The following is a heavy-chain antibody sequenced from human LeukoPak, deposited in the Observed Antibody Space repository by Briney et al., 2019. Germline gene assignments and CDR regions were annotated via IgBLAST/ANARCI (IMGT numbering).Heavy chain of an antibody. J-gene: IGHJ4*02. CDR1: GYTFTNNY. V-gene: IGHV1-46*01. CDR2: IYPRDGST. Sequence: ASVKVSCKASGYTFTNNYLHWVRQAPGQGLEWMGMIYPRDGSTSYAQNFQGRVTVTRDTSTTTVHMELRGLRSEDTAAYYCARDQEGFDYWGQGTVVTVSS. CDR3: ARDQEGFDY.